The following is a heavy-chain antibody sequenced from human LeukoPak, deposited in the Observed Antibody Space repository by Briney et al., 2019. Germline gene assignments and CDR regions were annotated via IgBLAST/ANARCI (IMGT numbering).Heavy chain of an antibody. D-gene: IGHD2-2*01. CDR2: ISSNGGST. CDR3: AGVVPAGPFDY. J-gene: IGHJ4*02. V-gene: IGHV3-64D*06. CDR1: GFTFSSYA. Sequence: GGSLRLSCSASGFTFSSYAMHWVRQAPGKGLEYVSAISSNGGSTYYADSVKGRFTISRDNSKNTLYLQMSSLRAEDTAVYYCAGVVPAGPFDYWGQGTLVTVSS.